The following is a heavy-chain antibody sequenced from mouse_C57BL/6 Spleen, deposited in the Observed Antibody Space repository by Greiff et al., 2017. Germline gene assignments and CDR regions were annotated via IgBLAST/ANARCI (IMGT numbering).Heavy chain of an antibody. J-gene: IGHJ3*01. CDR1: GFTFSDYG. Sequence: EVQLVESGGGLVKPGGSLKLSCAASGFTFSDYGLHWVRQAPEQGLEWVAYISSGSSTIYYADTVKGRFTISRDNATNTLFLQMTSLRSEDTAMYYCARAYYGNYGGFAYWGQGTLVTVAA. V-gene: IGHV5-17*01. CDR3: ARAYYGNYGGFAY. CDR2: ISSGSSTI. D-gene: IGHD2-1*01.